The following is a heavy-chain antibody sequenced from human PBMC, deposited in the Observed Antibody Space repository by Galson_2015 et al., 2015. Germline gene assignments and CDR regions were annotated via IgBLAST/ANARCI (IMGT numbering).Heavy chain of an antibody. CDR1: GFTFSSYA. J-gene: IGHJ4*02. D-gene: IGHD6-13*01. CDR3: ARGQPEYSSSWYVGVDY. V-gene: IGHV3-30-3*01. CDR2: ISYDGSNK. Sequence: SLRLSCAASGFTFSSYAMHWVRQAPGKGLEWVAVISYDGSNKYYADSVKGRFTISRDNSKNTLYLQMNSLRAEDTAVYYCARGQPEYSSSWYVGVDYWGQGTLVTVSS.